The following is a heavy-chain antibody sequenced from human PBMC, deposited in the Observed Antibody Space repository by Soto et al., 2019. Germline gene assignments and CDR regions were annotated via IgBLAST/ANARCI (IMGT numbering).Heavy chain of an antibody. Sequence: GGPLRLSCAASGFTFSSYAMSWVRQAPGKGLEWVSAISGSGGSTYYADSVKGRFTISRDNSKNTLYLQMNSLRAEDTAVYYCAKDIYCSGGSCYSNAFDIWGQGTMVTVSS. D-gene: IGHD2-15*01. CDR3: AKDIYCSGGSCYSNAFDI. J-gene: IGHJ3*02. CDR1: GFTFSSYA. V-gene: IGHV3-23*01. CDR2: ISGSGGST.